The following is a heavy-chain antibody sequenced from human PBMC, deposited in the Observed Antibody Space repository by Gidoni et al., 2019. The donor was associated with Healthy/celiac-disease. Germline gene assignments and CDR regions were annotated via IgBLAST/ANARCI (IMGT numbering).Heavy chain of an antibody. CDR1: GFTVSSHY. CDR3: ARAHSSGWYEGYYGMDV. D-gene: IGHD6-19*01. CDR2: IYSGGST. J-gene: IGHJ6*02. V-gene: IGHV3-53*04. Sequence: EVQLVESGGGFVQPGGSLRLSCAASGFTVSSHYMSWVRQAPGKGLEWVSVIYSGGSTYYADSVKGRFTISRHNSKNTLYLQMNSLRAEDTAVYYCARAHSSGWYEGYYGMDVWGQGTTVTVSS.